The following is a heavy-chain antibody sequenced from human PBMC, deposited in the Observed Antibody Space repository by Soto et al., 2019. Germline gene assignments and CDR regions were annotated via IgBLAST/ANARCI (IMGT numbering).Heavy chain of an antibody. V-gene: IGHV5-10-1*01. CDR3: ARLPPPTYCSGSTCSGY. J-gene: IGHJ4*02. CDR1: GYSFTNYW. D-gene: IGHD2-15*01. CDR2: IDPDDSYT. Sequence: PGESLKNSCKGSGYSFTNYWINWVRQMPGKGLEWMGRIDPDDSYTNYSPSFQGHVTISVDKSISTAYLQWSSLQASDTAIYYCARLPPPTYCSGSTCSGYWGQGTLVTVSS.